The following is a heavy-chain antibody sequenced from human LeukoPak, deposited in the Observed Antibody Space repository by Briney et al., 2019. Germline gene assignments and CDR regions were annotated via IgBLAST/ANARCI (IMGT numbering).Heavy chain of an antibody. V-gene: IGHV1-18*01. Sequence: ASVKVSCKASGYTFTSYGISWVRQAPGQGLEWMGWISAYNGNTNYAQKLQGRVTMTTDTSTSTAYMELRSLRSDDTAVYYCARYLIRAGIFVGSSGYYSPFDYWGQGTLVTVSS. J-gene: IGHJ4*02. CDR3: ARYLIRAGIFVGSSGYYSPFDY. D-gene: IGHD3-22*01. CDR1: GYTFTSYG. CDR2: ISAYNGNT.